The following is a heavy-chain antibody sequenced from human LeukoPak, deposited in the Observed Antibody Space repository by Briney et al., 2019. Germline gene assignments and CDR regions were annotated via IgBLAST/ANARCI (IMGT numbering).Heavy chain of an antibody. CDR1: GGTFSSYA. J-gene: IGHJ6*03. CDR2: IIPIFGTA. Sequence: GSSVKVSCKASGGTFSSYAISWVRQAPGQGLEWMGGIIPIFGTANYAQKFQGRVTITADESTSTAYMELSSLRSEDTAVYYCARALSYLDTDYYYMDVWGKGTTVTVSS. D-gene: IGHD2/OR15-2a*01. CDR3: ARALSYLDTDYYYMDV. V-gene: IGHV1-69*01.